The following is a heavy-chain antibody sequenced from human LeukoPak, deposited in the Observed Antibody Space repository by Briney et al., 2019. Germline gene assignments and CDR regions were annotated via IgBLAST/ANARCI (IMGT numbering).Heavy chain of an antibody. CDR3: ARGGEMATISN. V-gene: IGHV1-3*01. J-gene: IGHJ3*01. D-gene: IGHD5-24*01. CDR1: GYTFTSYA. CDR2: INAGNGNT. Sequence: ASVKVSCKASGYTFTSYAMHWVRQAPGQRLEWMGWINAGNGNTKYSQKFQGRVTITADESTSTAYMELSSLRSEDTAVYYCARGGEMATISNWGQGTMVTVSS.